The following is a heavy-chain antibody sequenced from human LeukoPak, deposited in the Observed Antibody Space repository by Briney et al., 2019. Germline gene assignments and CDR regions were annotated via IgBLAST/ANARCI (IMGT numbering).Heavy chain of an antibody. CDR3: AKGRGYCTGGSCYSDY. CDR1: RFTLSGFSFSNYG. D-gene: IGHD2-15*01. V-gene: IGHV3-30*02. Sequence: GGSLRLSCAASRFTLSGFSFSNYGMHWVRQAPGKGLVWVAFIRYDGSNKYYADSVKGRFTISRDNSKNTLYLQMNSLRVEDTAIYYCAKGRGYCTGGSCYSDYWGQGTLVTVSS. CDR2: IRYDGSNK. J-gene: IGHJ4*02.